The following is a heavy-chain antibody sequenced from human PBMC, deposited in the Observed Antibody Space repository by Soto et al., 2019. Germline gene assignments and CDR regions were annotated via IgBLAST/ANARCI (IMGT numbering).Heavy chain of an antibody. J-gene: IGHJ4*02. CDR3: ARGVHTTVVNPAGY. Sequence: ASVKVSCKASGYTFTSYDINWVRQATGQGLEWMGWMNPNSGNTGYAQKFQGRVTMTRNTSISTAYMELSSLRSEDTAVYYCARGVHTTVVNPAGYWGQGTLVTVSS. CDR2: MNPNSGNT. V-gene: IGHV1-8*01. D-gene: IGHD4-17*01. CDR1: GYTFTSYD.